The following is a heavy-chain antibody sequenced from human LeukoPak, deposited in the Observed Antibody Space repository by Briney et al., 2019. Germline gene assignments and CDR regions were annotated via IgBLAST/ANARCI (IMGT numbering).Heavy chain of an antibody. Sequence: SETLSLTCAVYGGSFSGYYWSWIRQPPGKGLEWMGEMNHSGSTNYNPSLKSRVTISVDTSKNQFSLKVSSVTAADTAVYYCARGGNYWPQWWFDPWGRGTLVSVSS. CDR1: GGSFSGYY. CDR3: ARGGNYWPQWWFDP. CDR2: MNHSGST. J-gene: IGHJ5*02. D-gene: IGHD1-26*01. V-gene: IGHV4-34*01.